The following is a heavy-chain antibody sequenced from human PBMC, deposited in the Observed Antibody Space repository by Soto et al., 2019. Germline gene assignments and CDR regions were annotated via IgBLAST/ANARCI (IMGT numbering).Heavy chain of an antibody. D-gene: IGHD1-26*01. Sequence: GGSLRLSCAASGFTFSSYAMSWVRQAPGKGLEWVSAISGSGGSTYYADSVKGRFTISRDNSKNTLYLQMNSLRAEDTAVCYCAKDDGDGIPLYYFDYWGQGTLVTVSS. CDR2: ISGSGGST. J-gene: IGHJ4*02. CDR1: GFTFSSYA. CDR3: AKDDGDGIPLYYFDY. V-gene: IGHV3-23*01.